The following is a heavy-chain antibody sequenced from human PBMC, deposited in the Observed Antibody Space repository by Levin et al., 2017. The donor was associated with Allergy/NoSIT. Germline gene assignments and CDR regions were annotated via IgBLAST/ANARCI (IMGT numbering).Heavy chain of an antibody. CDR2: ISSSSSTI. J-gene: IGHJ4*02. CDR1: GFTFSSYS. D-gene: IGHD5-12*01. Sequence: GGSLRLSCAASGFTFSSYSMNWVRQAPGKGLEWVSYISSSSSTIYYADSVKGRFTISRDNAKNSLYLQMNSLRAEDTAVFYCARDLTSPYSGYDSFDYWGQGTLVTVSS. V-gene: IGHV3-48*01. CDR3: ARDLTSPYSGYDSFDY.